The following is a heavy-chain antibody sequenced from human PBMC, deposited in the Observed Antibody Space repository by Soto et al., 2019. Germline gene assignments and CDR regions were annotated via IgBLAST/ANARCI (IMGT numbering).Heavy chain of an antibody. V-gene: IGHV1-18*01. CDR3: ARVEAPFGESLH. CDR2: ISPDDGNT. J-gene: IGHJ4*02. Sequence: ASVKVSCKTSGCTFNSYTIAWVRQAPGQGLEWLGWISPDDGNTEYGQKFQGRVTMTADTLTNNAYLELRSLKSDDTAIYYCARVEAPFGESLHWGQGTPVTVSS. D-gene: IGHD3-10*01. CDR1: GCTFNSYT.